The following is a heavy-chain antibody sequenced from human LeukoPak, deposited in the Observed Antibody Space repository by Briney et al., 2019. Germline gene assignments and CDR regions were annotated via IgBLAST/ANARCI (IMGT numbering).Heavy chain of an antibody. Sequence: ASVTVSCKASGYTFTSYDINWVRQATGQGLEWMGWMNPNSGNTGYAQKFQGRVTMTRNTSISTAYMELSSLRSEDTAVCYCARVGRRAARTAFGYWGQGTLVTVSS. CDR2: MNPNSGNT. CDR3: ARVGRRAARTAFGY. CDR1: GYTFTSYD. D-gene: IGHD6-6*01. V-gene: IGHV1-8*01. J-gene: IGHJ4*02.